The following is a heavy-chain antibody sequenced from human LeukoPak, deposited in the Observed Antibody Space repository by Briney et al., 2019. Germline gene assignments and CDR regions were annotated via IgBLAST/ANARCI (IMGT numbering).Heavy chain of an antibody. D-gene: IGHD3-16*01. CDR2: TYYRSKWSN. CDR1: GDSVSSNSVA. CDR3: VRSRGGDFDH. V-gene: IGHV6-1*01. Sequence: SQTLSLTCVISGDSVSSNSVAWNWIRQSPSRGLEWLGRTYYRSKWSNDYAVSVRSRITINPDTSKNQFSLQLNSVTPADAAVYYCVRSRGGDFDHWGQGTLVTVSS. J-gene: IGHJ4*02.